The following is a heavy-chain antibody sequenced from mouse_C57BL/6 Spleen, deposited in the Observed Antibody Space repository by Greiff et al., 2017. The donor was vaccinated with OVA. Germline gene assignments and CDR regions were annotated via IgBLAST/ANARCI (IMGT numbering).Heavy chain of an antibody. CDR3: ARDGFHFDY. J-gene: IGHJ2*01. D-gene: IGHD2-3*01. Sequence: DVMLVESGGDLVKPGGSLKLSCAASGFTFSSYGMSWVRQTPDKRLEWVATISSGSSYTYYPDSVKGRFTISRDNAKNTLYLQMSSLKSEDTAMYYCARDGFHFDYWGQGTTLTVSS. CDR2: ISSGSSYT. CDR1: GFTFSSYG. V-gene: IGHV5-6*02.